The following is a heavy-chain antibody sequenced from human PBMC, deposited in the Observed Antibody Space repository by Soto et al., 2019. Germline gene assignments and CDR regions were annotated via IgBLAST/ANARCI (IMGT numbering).Heavy chain of an antibody. Sequence: QVQLQESGPGLVKPSQTLSLTCTVSGGSISSGGYYWSWIRQHPGKGLEWIGYSYYSGSTYYNPSLKSRVTISVDTSKNQFSLKLSSVTAADTAVYYCARSGITMIAINWFDPWGQGTLVTVSS. CDR2: SYYSGST. D-gene: IGHD3-22*01. V-gene: IGHV4-31*03. CDR3: ARSGITMIAINWFDP. J-gene: IGHJ5*02. CDR1: GGSISSGGYY.